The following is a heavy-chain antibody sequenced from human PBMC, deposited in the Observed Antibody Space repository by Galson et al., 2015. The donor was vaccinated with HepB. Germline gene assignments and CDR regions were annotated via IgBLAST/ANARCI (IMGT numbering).Heavy chain of an antibody. CDR2: INHSGST. CDR1: GFTFSGYY. D-gene: IGHD5-12*01. V-gene: IGHV4-34*01. Sequence: LRLSCAASGFTFSGYYWSWIRQPPGKGLEWIGEINHSGSTNYNPSLKSRVAISVDTSKNQFSLKLSSVTAADTAVYYCASDSYRGYRGYGEGRPGLDSWGQGTLVTVSS. J-gene: IGHJ4*02. CDR3: ASDSYRGYRGYGEGRPGLDS.